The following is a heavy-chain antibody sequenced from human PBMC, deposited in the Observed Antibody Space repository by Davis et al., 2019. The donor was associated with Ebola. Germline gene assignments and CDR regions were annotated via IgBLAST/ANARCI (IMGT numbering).Heavy chain of an antibody. CDR2: IYYSGNA. Sequence: PSETLSLTCTVSGGSISSGQYYWNWIRQHPGKGLEWIGHIYYSGNAFYNPSLKSQLTMSVDTSKNQFSLKLTSVTAADTAIYFCARGTNYESLGDFWGQGALVTVSS. J-gene: IGHJ4*02. CDR1: GGSISSGQYY. V-gene: IGHV4-31*01. CDR3: ARGTNYESLGDF. D-gene: IGHD3-22*01.